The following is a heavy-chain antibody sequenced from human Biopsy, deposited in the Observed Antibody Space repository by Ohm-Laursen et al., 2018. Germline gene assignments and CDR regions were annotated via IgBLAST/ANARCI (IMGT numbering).Heavy chain of an antibody. CDR3: ARDGGHSGWYEGGMDV. Sequence: SETLSLTCSVSGGSIISYYWTWIRQPPGKGLEWIGHVYNGGITDYNPSLKSRVTISLDKSTNQLSLKLRSVTAADTAVYYCARDGGHSGWYEGGMDVWGQGTTVTVSS. CDR2: VYNGGIT. D-gene: IGHD6-19*01. V-gene: IGHV4-59*01. J-gene: IGHJ6*02. CDR1: GGSIISYY.